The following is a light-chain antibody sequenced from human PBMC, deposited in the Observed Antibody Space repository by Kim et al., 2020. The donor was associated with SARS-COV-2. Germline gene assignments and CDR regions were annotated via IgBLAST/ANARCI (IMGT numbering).Light chain of an antibody. CDR2: DAS. V-gene: IGKV3-15*01. CDR3: QQYKDWPPLT. J-gene: IGKJ4*01. CDR1: QSINSK. Sequence: PPGQRATLSRRASQSINSKLAWYQQKPGQAPRLLISDASTRATGIPARFSGSGSGTEFTLTISSLQSEDFAVYYCQQYKDWPPLTFGGGTKVDIK.